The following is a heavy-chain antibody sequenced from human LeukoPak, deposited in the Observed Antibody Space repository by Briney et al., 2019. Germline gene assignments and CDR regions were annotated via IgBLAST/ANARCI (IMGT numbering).Heavy chain of an antibody. V-gene: IGHV3-23*01. Sequence: GGSLRLSCAASGFTFSSYAMGWVRQAPGKGLEWVSAISGSGGSTYYADSVKGRFTISRDNSKNTLYLQMNSLRAEDTAVYYCAKVQVGVPAAMPWNWFDPWGQGTLVTVSS. CDR1: GFTFSSYA. D-gene: IGHD2-2*01. CDR3: AKVQVGVPAAMPWNWFDP. J-gene: IGHJ5*02. CDR2: ISGSGGST.